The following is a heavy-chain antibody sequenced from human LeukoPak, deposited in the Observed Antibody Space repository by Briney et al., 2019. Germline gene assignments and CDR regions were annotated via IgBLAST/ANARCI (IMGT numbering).Heavy chain of an antibody. CDR2: ISGSGGST. D-gene: IGHD2-2*01. CDR1: GFTFNTYA. J-gene: IGHJ5*02. Sequence: GGSLRLSCAASGFTFNTYAMSWVRQAPGKGLEWVSTISGSGGSTYYADSVKGRFTISRDNSKNTLYLQMNSLRAEDTAVYYCAGTQICSSDSCYYNWFDPWGQGTLVTVSS. CDR3: AGTQICSSDSCYYNWFDP. V-gene: IGHV3-23*01.